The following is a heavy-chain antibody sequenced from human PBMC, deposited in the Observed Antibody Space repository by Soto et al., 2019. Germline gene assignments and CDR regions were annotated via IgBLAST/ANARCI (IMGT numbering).Heavy chain of an antibody. Sequence: PGGSLRLSCAASGFSFSASGMHWVRQAPGKGLEWVAIISYDGGIRYHADSVKGRFTISRDNSENTLYLQMNSLRPEDTAVYYCVKDRGRGFTSGYLELWGQGTLVTVSS. D-gene: IGHD5-18*01. CDR2: ISYDGGIR. CDR3: VKDRGRGFTSGYLEL. CDR1: GFSFSASG. J-gene: IGHJ4*02. V-gene: IGHV3-30*18.